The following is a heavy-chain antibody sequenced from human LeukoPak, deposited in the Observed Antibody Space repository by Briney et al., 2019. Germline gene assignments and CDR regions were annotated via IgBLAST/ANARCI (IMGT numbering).Heavy chain of an antibody. V-gene: IGHV3-33*01. D-gene: IGHD2-2*01. CDR3: ASLNWVVPAAIDAFDI. CDR1: GFTLSSYG. J-gene: IGHJ3*02. Sequence: GGPLRLSCAACGFTLSSYGMHGLRQAPGKGLEWVGVILYDGSNKYYADSVKGRFTISRDNSNNTLYMQMNSLRAEDTTVYYCASLNWVVPAAIDAFDIWGQGTMVTVSS. CDR2: ILYDGSNK.